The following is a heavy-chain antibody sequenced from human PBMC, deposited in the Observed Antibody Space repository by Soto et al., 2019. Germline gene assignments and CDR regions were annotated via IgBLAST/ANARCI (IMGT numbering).Heavy chain of an antibody. V-gene: IGHV1-18*01. CDR1: CSSFTSCG. D-gene: IGHD6-13*01. CDR2: ISAYNGNT. Sequence: ASVQGSCKASCSSFTSCGIIWVRQAPGQGLEWMGWISAYNGNTNYAQKLQGRVTMTTDTSTSTAYMELRSLRSDDTAVYYCARGRGGIAAATDYWGQGTLVTV. J-gene: IGHJ4*02. CDR3: ARGRGGIAAATDY.